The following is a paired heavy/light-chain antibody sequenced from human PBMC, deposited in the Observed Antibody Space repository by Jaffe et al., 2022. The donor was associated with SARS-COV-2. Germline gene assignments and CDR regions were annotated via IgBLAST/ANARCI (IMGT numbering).Heavy chain of an antibody. CDR3: TRVGIGPARNFFKLHYYYGFDV. CDR2: IRSKTYGGTT. V-gene: IGHV3-49*05. Sequence: EEQLVESGGGLVKPGRSLRLSCTASGFTFGDYAMNWFRQAPGKGLEWVGFIRSKTYGGTTEHAASVEGRFTISRDDSKSIAYLQMNSLKTEDTAVYYCTRVGIGPARNFFKLHYYYGFDVWGQGTTVTVSS. J-gene: IGHJ6*02. CDR1: GFTFGDYA. D-gene: IGHD6-13*01.
Light chain of an antibody. CDR1: QTVSNY. CDR2: DAS. V-gene: IGKV3-11*01. J-gene: IGKJ3*01. CDR3: QQRSDWPFT. Sequence: EIVLTQSPATLSLSPGERATLSCRASQTVSNYLGWYQQKPGQAPRLLIYDASNRATGIPARFGGSGSGTDFTLTISSLEPEDFAVYYCQQRSDWPFTFGPGTRVDIK.